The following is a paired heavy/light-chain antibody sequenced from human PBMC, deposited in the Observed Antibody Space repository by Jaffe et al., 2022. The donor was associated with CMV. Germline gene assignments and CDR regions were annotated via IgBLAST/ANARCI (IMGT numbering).Heavy chain of an antibody. CDR2: IHYSGST. CDR1: GGSFSSSSYY. Sequence: QLQLQESGPGLLKPSETLSLTCTVSGGSFSSSSYYWGWIRQPPGKGLEWIGSIHYSGSTNYNPSLKSRVTISVDTSENQFSQFSLKLSSVTAADTAMYYCVRRVVVIAAIWFDPWGQGTLVSVSS. J-gene: IGHJ5*02. V-gene: IGHV4-39*01. CDR3: VRRVVVIAAIWFDP. D-gene: IGHD2-15*01.
Light chain of an antibody. CDR2: SAS. J-gene: IGKJ4*01. CDR1: QSISTY. CDR3: QQSYSDPLT. V-gene: IGKV1-39*01. Sequence: DIQMTQSPSSLSASVGDRVTITCRASQSISTYLNWYQQKPGKAPKLLIYSASSLLSGVPSRFSGSGSGTDFTLTISSLQPEDFATYYCQQSYSDPLTFGGGTKVEIK.